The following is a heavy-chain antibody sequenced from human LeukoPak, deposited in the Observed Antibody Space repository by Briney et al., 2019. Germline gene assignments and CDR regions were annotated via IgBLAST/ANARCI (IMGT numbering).Heavy chain of an antibody. Sequence: ASVKVSCKASGYTFTSYYMHWVRQAPGQGLEWMGIINPSGGSTSYAQKFQGRVTMTRDTSTSTVYMELSSLRSEDTAVYYCARARRITIFGVVIIQNWFDPWGQGTLVTVSS. CDR3: ARARRITIFGVVIIQNWFDP. CDR1: GYTFTSYY. D-gene: IGHD3-3*01. CDR2: INPSGGST. J-gene: IGHJ5*02. V-gene: IGHV1-46*01.